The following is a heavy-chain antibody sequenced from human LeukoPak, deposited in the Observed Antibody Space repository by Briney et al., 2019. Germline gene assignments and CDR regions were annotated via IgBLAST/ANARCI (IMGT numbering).Heavy chain of an antibody. CDR2: ISGSAVKM. CDR1: GFTFSTYA. D-gene: IGHD6-19*01. Sequence: QPGGSLRLSCAASGFTFSTYAISWVRQAPGKGLEWVSAISGSAVKMYYADSVKGRFTISRDNSKNTLYLQMNSLRAEDTAVYYCAKEPTSAGWFDPWGQGTLVTVSS. CDR3: AKEPTSAGWFDP. V-gene: IGHV3-23*01. J-gene: IGHJ5*02.